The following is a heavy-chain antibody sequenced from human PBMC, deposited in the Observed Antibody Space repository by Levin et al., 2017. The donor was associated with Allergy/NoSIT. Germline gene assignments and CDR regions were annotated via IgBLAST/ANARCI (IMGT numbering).Heavy chain of an antibody. CDR1: GFTFSDYY. J-gene: IGHJ4*02. V-gene: IGHV3-11*01. Sequence: KSGGSLRLSCAASGFTFSDYYMSWIRQAPGKGLEWVSYISSSGSTIYYADSVKGRFTISRDNAKNSLYLQMNSLRAEDTAVYYCARSTYYDFWSGYLGVSDYWGQGTLVTVSS. D-gene: IGHD3-3*01. CDR2: ISSSGSTI. CDR3: ARSTYYDFWSGYLGVSDY.